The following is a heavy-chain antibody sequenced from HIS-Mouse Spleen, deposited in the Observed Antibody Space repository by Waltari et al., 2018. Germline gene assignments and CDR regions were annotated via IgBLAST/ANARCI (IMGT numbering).Heavy chain of an antibody. CDR2: IYYSGST. CDR3: AREIPYSSSWYDWYFDL. Sequence: QLQLQESGPGLVKPSETLSLTCTVSGGSISSSSYYWDWIRQPQGKGLEWIGSIYYSGSTYYNPSLKSRVTISVDTSKNQFSLKLSSVTAADTAVYYCAREIPYSSSWYDWYFDLWGRGTLVTVSS. D-gene: IGHD6-13*01. CDR1: GGSISSSSYY. V-gene: IGHV4-39*07. J-gene: IGHJ2*01.